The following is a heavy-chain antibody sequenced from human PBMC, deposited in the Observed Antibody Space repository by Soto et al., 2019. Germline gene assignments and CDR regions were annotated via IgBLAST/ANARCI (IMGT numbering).Heavy chain of an antibody. V-gene: IGHV3-23*01. J-gene: IGHJ4*02. Sequence: GGSLRLSCAASGFPFSSYAMSWVRQAPGKGLEWVSAISGSGGSTYYADSVKGRFTISRDNSKNTLYLQMNSLRAEDTAVYYCAKDLDSYSGYDSFDYWGQGTLVTVSS. CDR2: ISGSGGST. D-gene: IGHD5-12*01. CDR3: AKDLDSYSGYDSFDY. CDR1: GFPFSSYA.